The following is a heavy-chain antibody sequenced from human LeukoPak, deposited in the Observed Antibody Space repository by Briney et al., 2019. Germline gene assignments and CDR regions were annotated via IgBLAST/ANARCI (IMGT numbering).Heavy chain of an antibody. Sequence: SETLSLTCTVSGGSISSYYWSWIRQLPGKGLEWIGYIYYSGSTNYNPSLKSRVTISVDTSKNQFSLKLSSVTAADTAVYYCAGGRIYDFWSGYYDYWGQGTLVTVSS. V-gene: IGHV4-59*01. D-gene: IGHD3-3*01. CDR2: IYYSGST. CDR3: AGGRIYDFWSGYYDY. J-gene: IGHJ4*02. CDR1: GGSISSYY.